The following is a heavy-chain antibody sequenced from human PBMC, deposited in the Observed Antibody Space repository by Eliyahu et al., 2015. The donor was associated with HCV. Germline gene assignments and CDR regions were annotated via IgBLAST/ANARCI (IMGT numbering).Heavy chain of an antibody. Sequence: QVQLVQSGAEVKKPXASVKVSCKASGYTXTSYAMHWVRQAPGQRLEWMGWINAGNGNTKYSQKFQGRVTITRDTSASTAYMELSSLRSEDTAVYYCARVPHVPRPPRYYYGMDVWGQGTTVTVSS. D-gene: IGHD6-6*01. J-gene: IGHJ6*02. V-gene: IGHV1-3*01. CDR2: INAGNGNT. CDR1: GYTXTSYA. CDR3: ARVPHVPRPPRYYYGMDV.